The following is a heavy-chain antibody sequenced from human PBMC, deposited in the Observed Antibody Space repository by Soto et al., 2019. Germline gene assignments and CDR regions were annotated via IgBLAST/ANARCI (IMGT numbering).Heavy chain of an antibody. CDR1: GGTFSSYS. Sequence: QVQLVQSGAEVKKPGSSVKVSCKASGGTFSSYSINWVRQAPGQGLEWMGEIIPIFGTANYAQKFQGRVTSTGDEAVSTASMELSSLISEDTAVYYRGSDGGRLSGGIDYWGQGTLVTVSS. CDR3: GSDGGRLSGGIDY. D-gene: IGHD1-26*01. CDR2: IIPIFGTA. V-gene: IGHV1-69*01. J-gene: IGHJ4*02.